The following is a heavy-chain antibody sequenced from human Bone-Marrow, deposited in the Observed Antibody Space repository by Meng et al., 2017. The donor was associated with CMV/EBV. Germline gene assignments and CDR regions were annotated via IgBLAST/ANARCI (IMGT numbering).Heavy chain of an antibody. CDR1: GFTFSNAW. V-gene: IGHV3-7*01. CDR2: IKQDGSEK. Sequence: GESLKISCAASGFTFSNAWMSWVRQAPGKGLEWVANIKQDGSEKYYVDSVKGRFTISRDNAKNSLYLQMNSLRAEDTAVYYCARDKKGYAIFDYWGQGTLVTVSS. CDR3: ARDKKGYAIFDY. J-gene: IGHJ4*02. D-gene: IGHD2-2*01.